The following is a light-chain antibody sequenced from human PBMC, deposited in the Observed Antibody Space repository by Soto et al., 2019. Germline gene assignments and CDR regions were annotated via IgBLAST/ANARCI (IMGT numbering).Light chain of an antibody. V-gene: IGKV4-1*01. Sequence: DIVMTQSPDSLAVSLGERATINCKSSQSVLYNSDNKNYLAWYQQKAGQPPKLLIYWASTRDSGVPDRFSGSGSGADFNLTINNLQAEDVAVYYCQQYYTTLSFGVGTTVAIK. CDR1: QSVLYNSDNKNY. J-gene: IGKJ4*01. CDR2: WAS. CDR3: QQYYTTLS.